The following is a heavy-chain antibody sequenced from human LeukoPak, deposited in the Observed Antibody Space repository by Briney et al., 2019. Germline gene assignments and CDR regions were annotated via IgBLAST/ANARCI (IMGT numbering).Heavy chain of an antibody. CDR3: ARDLPRTYHD. V-gene: IGHV3-74*01. D-gene: IGHD1-14*01. CDR1: GFTFNNYW. CDR2: INSNGRSS. Sequence: GGSLRLSCAASGFTFNNYWMHWVRHAPAKGLVWVSRINSNGRSSSYADSVKGRFAISRDNAKDTLFLQMNSLGAEDTAVYYCARDLPRTYHDWGQGTLVTVSS. J-gene: IGHJ4*02.